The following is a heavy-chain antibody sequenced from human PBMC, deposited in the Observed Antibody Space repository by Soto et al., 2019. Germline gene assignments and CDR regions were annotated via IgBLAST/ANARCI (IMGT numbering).Heavy chain of an antibody. D-gene: IGHD4-17*01. CDR3: ARDRPLARLLTTVTPDY. CDR2: ISAYNGNT. J-gene: IGHJ4*02. CDR1: GYTFTSYG. Sequence: GASVKVSCKASGYTFTSYGISWVRQAPGQGLEWMGWISAYNGNTNYAQKLQGRVTMTTDTSTSTAYMELRSLRSDDTAVYYCARDRPLARLLTTVTPDYWGQGTLVTVSS. V-gene: IGHV1-18*01.